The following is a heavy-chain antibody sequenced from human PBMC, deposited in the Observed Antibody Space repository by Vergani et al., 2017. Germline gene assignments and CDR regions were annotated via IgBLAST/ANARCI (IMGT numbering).Heavy chain of an antibody. V-gene: IGHV1-18*04. CDR1: GYTFRNYG. Sequence: QVQLVQSGAEVKKPGASVKVSCEGSGYTFRNYGISWVRQAPGEGLEWLGWISVYNGETKFAQKFRGRVTLTRDTSTDTAYMEMGSLRSDDTAVYYCARDRGNSGDYNFDYWGQGTLVTVSS. CDR3: ARDRGNSGDYNFDY. J-gene: IGHJ4*02. CDR2: ISVYNGET. D-gene: IGHD1-26*01.